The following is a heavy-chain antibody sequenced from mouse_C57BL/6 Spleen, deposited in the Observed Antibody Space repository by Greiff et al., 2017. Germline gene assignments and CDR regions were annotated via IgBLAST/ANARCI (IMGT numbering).Heavy chain of an antibody. D-gene: IGHD1-1*01. CDR2: ISSGSSTI. V-gene: IGHV5-17*01. Sequence: EVQRVESGGGLVKPGGSLKLSCAASGFTFSDYGMHWVRQAPEKGLEWVAYISSGSSTIYYADTVKGRFTISRDNAKNTLFLQMTSLRSEDTAMYYCARCPLYYYGSSDYWGQGTTLTVSS. CDR3: ARCPLYYYGSSDY. J-gene: IGHJ2*01. CDR1: GFTFSDYG.